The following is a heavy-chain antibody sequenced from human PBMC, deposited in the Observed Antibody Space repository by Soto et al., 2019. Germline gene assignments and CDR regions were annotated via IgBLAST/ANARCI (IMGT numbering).Heavy chain of an antibody. J-gene: IGHJ4*02. V-gene: IGHV4-31*03. D-gene: IGHD3-10*01. CDR3: AKTRLDGSGSYYFDY. CDR2: IYYSGST. CDR1: GDSITSGGYY. Sequence: PSETLSLTCTVSGDSITSGGYYWSWIRQHPGKGLEWIGCIYYSGSTDYNPSLKSRLSISIDTSRNQFSLKLSSVTAADTAVYYCAKTRLDGSGSYYFDYWGQGTLVTVSS.